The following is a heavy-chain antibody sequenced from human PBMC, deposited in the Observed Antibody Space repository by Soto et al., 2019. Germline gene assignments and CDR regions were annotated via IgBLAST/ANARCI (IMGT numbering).Heavy chain of an antibody. J-gene: IGHJ5*02. CDR2: VYYSGTT. Sequence: SETLSLTCTVSGGSIISSSYYWVWIRQPPGKGLEWIGDVYYSGTTHYNPSLKSRVTISVDTSKNQFSLRLSSVTAADTAVYYCARLRPPGNWFDPWGQGTLVTVSS. V-gene: IGHV4-39*01. CDR3: ARLRPPGNWFDP. CDR1: GGSIISSSYY.